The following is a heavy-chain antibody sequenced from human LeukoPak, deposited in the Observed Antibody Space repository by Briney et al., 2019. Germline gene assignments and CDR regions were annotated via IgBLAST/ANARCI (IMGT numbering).Heavy chain of an antibody. CDR1: GFTFSSYG. Sequence: QSGGSLRLSCAASGFTFSSYGMHWVRQAPGKGLEWVAFIRYDGSNKYYADSVKGRFTISRDNSKNTLYLQMNSLRAEDTAVYYCAKDFDTYFGYCSSTSCYDWGQGTLVTVSS. CDR3: AKDFDTYFGYCSSTSCYD. J-gene: IGHJ4*02. CDR2: IRYDGSNK. V-gene: IGHV3-30*02. D-gene: IGHD2-2*01.